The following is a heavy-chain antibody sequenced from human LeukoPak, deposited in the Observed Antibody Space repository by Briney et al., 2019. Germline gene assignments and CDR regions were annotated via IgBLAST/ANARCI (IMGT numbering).Heavy chain of an antibody. CDR1: GGSISSYY. J-gene: IGHJ3*02. CDR2: IYTSGST. D-gene: IGHD3-3*01. V-gene: IGHV4-4*07. CDR3: ARVYDLLSGAFDI. Sequence: PSETLSLTXTVSGGSISSYYWSWIRQPAGKGLKWIGRIYTSGSTNYNPSLKSRVTMSVDTSKNQFSLKLSSVTAADTAVYYCARVYDLLSGAFDIWGQGTMVTVSS.